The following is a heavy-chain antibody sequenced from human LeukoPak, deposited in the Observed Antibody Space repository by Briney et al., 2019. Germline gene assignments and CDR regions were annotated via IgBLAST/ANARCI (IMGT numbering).Heavy chain of an antibody. CDR1: GYSFTNYW. J-gene: IGHJ4*02. Sequence: GESLKISCKGSGYSFTNYWIGWVRQMPGKRLEWMGIIYPDDSVTRYSPSFQGQVTISADKAISTAYLQWSSLKASETAMYYCARHQDGYSYGYDYWGQGTLVTVSS. D-gene: IGHD5-18*01. CDR2: IYPDDSVT. CDR3: ARHQDGYSYGYDY. V-gene: IGHV5-51*01.